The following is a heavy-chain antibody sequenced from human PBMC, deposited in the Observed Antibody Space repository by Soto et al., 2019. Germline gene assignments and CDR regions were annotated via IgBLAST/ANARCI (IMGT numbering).Heavy chain of an antibody. D-gene: IGHD6-19*01. CDR3: ARVGSSGWSPDN. V-gene: IGHV4-59*11. CDR2: IFYSGST. Sequence: QVHLQESGPGLVKLSETLSLTCTVSGGSISGHYLTWIRQPPGQGLEWIGYIFYSGSTNYSPSLNSRVTIPVDKSKHHFCLKLSSVTAAETAVYYCARVGSSGWSPDNSGPGTLVTVSS. CDR1: GGSISGHY. J-gene: IGHJ4*02.